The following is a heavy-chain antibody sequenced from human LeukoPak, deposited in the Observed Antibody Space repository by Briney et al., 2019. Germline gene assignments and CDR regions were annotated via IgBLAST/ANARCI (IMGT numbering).Heavy chain of an antibody. CDR1: GFTVSSNY. D-gene: IGHD6-19*01. Sequence: GGSLRLSCAASGFTVSSNYMSWVRQAPGKGLEWVSVIYSGGSTYYADSVQGRFTISRDNSKNTLYLQMNSLRAEDTAVYYCSASNIAVAGTFDYWGQGTLVTVSS. V-gene: IGHV3-53*01. CDR2: IYSGGST. CDR3: SASNIAVAGTFDY. J-gene: IGHJ4*02.